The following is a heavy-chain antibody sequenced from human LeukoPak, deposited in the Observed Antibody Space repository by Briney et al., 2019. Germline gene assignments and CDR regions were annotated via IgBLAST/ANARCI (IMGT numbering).Heavy chain of an antibody. Sequence: GESLKISCKASGYNFPNYWVAWVRQMPGKGLELMGIIYPGDSDTRYSPSFQGQVTISADKSITTAYLQWSSLKAPDSAMYYCTRRRYGDGYNWFDPWGQGTLVTVSS. D-gene: IGHD4-17*01. V-gene: IGHV5-51*01. CDR3: TRRRYGDGYNWFDP. CDR2: IYPGDSDT. CDR1: GYNFPNYW. J-gene: IGHJ5*02.